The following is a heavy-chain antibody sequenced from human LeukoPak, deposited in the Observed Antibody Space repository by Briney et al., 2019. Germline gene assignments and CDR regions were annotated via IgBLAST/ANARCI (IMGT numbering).Heavy chain of an antibody. CDR3: ARALTSAVAGPNWFDP. V-gene: IGHV3-30*04. Sequence: TGGSLRLSCAASGFTFSSYVMHWVRQAPGKGLEWVAIISYDGSNEYYADSVKGRFTISRDNSKNTLYLQMNSLRAEDTAVYYCARALTSAVAGPNWFDPWGQGTLVTVSS. CDR1: GFTFSSYV. D-gene: IGHD6-19*01. CDR2: ISYDGSNE. J-gene: IGHJ5*02.